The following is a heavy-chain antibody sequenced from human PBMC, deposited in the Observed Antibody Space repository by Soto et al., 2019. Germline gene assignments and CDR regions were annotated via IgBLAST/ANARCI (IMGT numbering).Heavy chain of an antibody. V-gene: IGHV4-59*01. CDR1: GGSISSYY. Sequence: PSETLSLTCTVSGGSISSYYWSWIRQPPGKGLEWIGYIYYSGSTNYNPSLKSRVTISVDTSKNQFSLKLSSVTAADTAVYYCARGLRLSHDAFDIWGQGTMVTVSS. D-gene: IGHD5-12*01. CDR3: ARGLRLSHDAFDI. CDR2: IYYSGST. J-gene: IGHJ3*02.